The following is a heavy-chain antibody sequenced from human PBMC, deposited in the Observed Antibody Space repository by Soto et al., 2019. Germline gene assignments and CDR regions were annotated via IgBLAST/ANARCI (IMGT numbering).Heavy chain of an antibody. CDR1: GFTFSSYS. CDR3: ARGDYYDTSGPFSDAFDT. Sequence: GGSLRLSCAASGFTFSSYSMNWVRQAPGKGLEWVSYISSSSSTIYYADPVKGRFTISRDNAKKSLYLQMNSLRAEDTAVYYCARGDYYDTSGPFSDAFDTWGQGTMVT. V-gene: IGHV3-48*01. D-gene: IGHD3-22*01. CDR2: ISSSSSTI. J-gene: IGHJ3*02.